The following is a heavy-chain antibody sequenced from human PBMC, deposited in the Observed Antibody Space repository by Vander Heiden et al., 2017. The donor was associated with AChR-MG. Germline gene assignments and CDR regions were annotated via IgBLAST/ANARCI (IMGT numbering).Heavy chain of an antibody. CDR1: GSPSVTYT. Sequence: EVQLVESGGAWSNPGGPRNLPGAPPGSPSVTYTMNWVRQAPGKGLEWVSSISSSSSYIYYADSVKGRFTISRDNAKNSLYLQMNSLRAEDTAVYYCARELYYDFWSGSLDAFDIWGQGTMVTVSS. CDR2: ISSSSSYI. J-gene: IGHJ3*02. CDR3: ARELYYDFWSGSLDAFDI. D-gene: IGHD3-3*01. V-gene: IGHV3-21*01.